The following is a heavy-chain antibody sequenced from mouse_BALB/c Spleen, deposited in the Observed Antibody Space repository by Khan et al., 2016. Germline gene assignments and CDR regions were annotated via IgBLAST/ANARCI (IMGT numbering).Heavy chain of an antibody. V-gene: IGHV5-6-3*01. J-gene: IGHJ4*01. Sequence: EVELVESGGGLVQPGGSLKLSCAASGFTFSSYCMSWVRQTPDKRLELVATINSNGGSTYYPDSVKGRFTITRDNAKNTLYLQMSSLKSEDTAMYYCAREYYGSSYAMDYWGEGTSVTVSS. CDR3: AREYYGSSYAMDY. D-gene: IGHD1-1*01. CDR1: GFTFSSYC. CDR2: INSNGGST.